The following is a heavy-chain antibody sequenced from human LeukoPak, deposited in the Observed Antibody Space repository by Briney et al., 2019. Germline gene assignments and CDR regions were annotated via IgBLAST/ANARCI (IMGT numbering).Heavy chain of an antibody. CDR1: GYTFTSYD. V-gene: IGHV1-8*01. D-gene: IGHD2-15*01. CDR2: MNPNSGNT. Sequence: GASVKVSCKAPGYTFTSYDINWVRQATGQGLEWMGWMNPNSGNTGYAQKFQGRVTMTRNTSISTAYMELTSLKSDDTAVYYCARDGDYLLLSARYYMDVWGKGTTVTISS. CDR3: ARDGDYLLLSARYYMDV. J-gene: IGHJ6*03.